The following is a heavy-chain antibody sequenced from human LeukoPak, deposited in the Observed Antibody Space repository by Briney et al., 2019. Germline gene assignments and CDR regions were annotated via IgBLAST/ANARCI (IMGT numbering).Heavy chain of an antibody. J-gene: IGHJ4*02. CDR1: GFTFSSYA. Sequence: PGRSLRLSCAASGFTFSSYAMSWVRQAPGKGLEWVSTISGSGSITYYADSVKGRFTISRDNSRNTLYLQMNSLRADDTAVYYCARAGNYYGDYDFWGQGTLVTVSS. D-gene: IGHD4-17*01. CDR3: ARAGNYYGDYDF. CDR2: ISGSGSIT. V-gene: IGHV3-23*01.